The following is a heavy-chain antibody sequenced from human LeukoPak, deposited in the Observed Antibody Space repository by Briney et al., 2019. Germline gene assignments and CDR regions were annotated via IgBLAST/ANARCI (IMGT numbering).Heavy chain of an antibody. D-gene: IGHD4-17*01. V-gene: IGHV3-7*01. CDR1: GGSISSSSYY. Sequence: ETLSLTCTVSGGSISSSSYYWGWIRQAPGKGLEWVANIKQDGSEKYYVDSVKGRFTISRDNAKNSLYLQMNSLRAEDTAVYYCASASESTVTTGYDYWGQGTLVTVSS. J-gene: IGHJ4*02. CDR2: IKQDGSEK. CDR3: ASASESTVTTGYDY.